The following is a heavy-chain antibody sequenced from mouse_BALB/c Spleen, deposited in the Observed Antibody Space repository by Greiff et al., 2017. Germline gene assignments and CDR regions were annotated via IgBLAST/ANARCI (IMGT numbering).Heavy chain of an antibody. CDR2: IWTGGGT. J-gene: IGHJ4*01. Sequence: QVQLQQSGPGLVAPSQSLSITCTVSGFSLTSYDISWIRQPPGKGLEWLGVIWTGGGTNYNSAFMSRLSISKDNSKSQVFLKMNSLQTDDTAIYYCVRDRNAMDYWGQGTSVTVSS. V-gene: IGHV2-9-2*01. CDR1: GFSLTSYD. CDR3: VRDRNAMDY.